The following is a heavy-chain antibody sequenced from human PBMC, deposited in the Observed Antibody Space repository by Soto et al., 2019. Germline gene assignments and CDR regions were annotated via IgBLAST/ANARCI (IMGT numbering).Heavy chain of an antibody. V-gene: IGHV3-21*01. CDR1: GFTFSSYS. CDR3: ASNSDSCTYAIYYYCGMDV. D-gene: IGHD1-1*01. Sequence: EVQLVESGGGLVKPGGSLRLSCAASGFTFSSYSMNWVRQAPGKGLEWVSSISSSSSYIYYAGSVKGRFTISRDNAKKSLYLHMHSLRAADTAVYYCASNSDSCTYAIYYYCGMDVWGQGTTVTVSS. J-gene: IGHJ6*02. CDR2: ISSSSSYI.